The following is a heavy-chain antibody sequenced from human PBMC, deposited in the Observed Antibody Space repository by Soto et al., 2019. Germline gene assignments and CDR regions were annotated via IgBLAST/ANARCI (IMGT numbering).Heavy chain of an antibody. CDR1: GYTFTTYG. V-gene: IGHV1-18*01. CDR2: ISAYNGNT. J-gene: IGHJ4*02. Sequence: ASVKVSCKASGYTFTTYGISWVRQAPGQGLEWMGWISAYNGNTNYAQKLQGRVTMTTDTSTSTAYMELRSLRSDDTAVYYCARDLPTVYFYDSSGYYADFDYWGQGTLVTVSS. CDR3: ARDLPTVYFYDSSGYYADFDY. D-gene: IGHD3-22*01.